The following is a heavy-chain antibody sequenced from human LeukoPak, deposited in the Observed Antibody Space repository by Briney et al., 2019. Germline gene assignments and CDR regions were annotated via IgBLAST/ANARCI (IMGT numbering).Heavy chain of an antibody. CDR3: ARDLDGYNENYFDY. CDR1: GFTFSSYG. V-gene: IGHV3-33*01. D-gene: IGHD5-24*01. Sequence: GGSLRLSCAASGFTFSSYGTHWVRQAPGKGLEWVAVIWYDGSNKYYADSVKGRFTVSRDNSKNTLYLQMNSLRAEDSAVYYCARDLDGYNENYFDYWGQGTLVTVSS. J-gene: IGHJ4*02. CDR2: IWYDGSNK.